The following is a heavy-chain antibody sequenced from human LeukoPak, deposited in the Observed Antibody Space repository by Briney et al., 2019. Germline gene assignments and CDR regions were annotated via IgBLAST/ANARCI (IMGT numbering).Heavy chain of an antibody. D-gene: IGHD7-27*01. V-gene: IGHV3-33*01. CDR3: ARGLGDFDY. CDR1: GFTFSIYG. CDR2: IWYDGVNK. J-gene: IGHJ4*02. Sequence: PGGSLRLSCAASGFTFSIYGMHWVRQAPGKGLEWVAVIWYDGVNKDYVESVKGRFTISRDNSRSTLYLQMNSLRVEDTAVYYCARGLGDFDYWGQGTLVTVSS.